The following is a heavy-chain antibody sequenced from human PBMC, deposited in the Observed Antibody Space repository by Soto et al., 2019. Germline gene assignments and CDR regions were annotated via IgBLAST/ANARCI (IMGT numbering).Heavy chain of an antibody. CDR3: ATSIVVVPAARRGYYYGMDV. V-gene: IGHV1-2*04. CDR1: GYTFTGYY. J-gene: IGHJ6*02. D-gene: IGHD2-2*01. CDR2: INPNSGGT. Sequence: QVQLVQSGAEVKKPGASVKVSCKASGYTFTGYYMHWVRQAPGQGLEWMGWINPNSGGTKYAQEFQGWVTMTRDTSISTAYMELSRLRSDDTAVYYCATSIVVVPAARRGYYYGMDVWGQGTTVTVSS.